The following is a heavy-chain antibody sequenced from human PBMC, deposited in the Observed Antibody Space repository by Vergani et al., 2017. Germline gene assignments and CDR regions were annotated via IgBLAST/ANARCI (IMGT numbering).Heavy chain of an antibody. D-gene: IGHD2-15*01. J-gene: IGHJ4*02. CDR1: GYIFKNYY. V-gene: IGHV1-46*02. Sequence: VQLVQSGAEVRKPGASVTVSCTASGYIFKNYYMHWLRLAPGQGFQWMGIVNFVTGAATSPQKFEGRITMTRDTSTATFYMDLSSLKYEDTAIYYCARSIGYCTSGSCRPYYFDLWGQGTLVTVSS. CDR3: ARSIGYCTSGSCRPYYFDL. CDR2: VNFVTGAA.